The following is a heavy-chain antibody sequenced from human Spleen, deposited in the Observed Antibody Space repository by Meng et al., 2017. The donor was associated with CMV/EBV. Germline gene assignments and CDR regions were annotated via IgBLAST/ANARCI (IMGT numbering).Heavy chain of an antibody. V-gene: IGHV3-74*01. J-gene: IGHJ6*02. CDR2: INSDGDST. CDR3: AKDLGGYYDSSGYYIPHYSYGMDV. CDR1: GFTFSRYW. Sequence: GESLKISCAASGFTFSRYWMHWVRQPPGKGLVWVSRINSDGDSTNYADSVKGRFTISRDNAKNSLYLQMNSLRAEDTALYYCAKDLGGYYDSSGYYIPHYSYGMDVWGQGTTVTVSS. D-gene: IGHD3-22*01.